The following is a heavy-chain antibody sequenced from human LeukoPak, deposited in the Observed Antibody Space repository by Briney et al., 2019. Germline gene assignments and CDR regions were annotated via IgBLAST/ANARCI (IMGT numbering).Heavy chain of an antibody. CDR1: GFTFSSYA. CDR2: ISYDGSNK. CDR3: ASDWGAVGAFDI. J-gene: IGHJ3*02. Sequence: GGSLRLSCAASGFTFSSYAMHWVRQAPGKGLEWVAVISYDGSNKYYADSVKGRFTISRDNSKNTLYLQMNSLRAEDTAVYYCASDWGAVGAFDIWGQGTMVTVSS. V-gene: IGHV3-30-3*01. D-gene: IGHD3-16*01.